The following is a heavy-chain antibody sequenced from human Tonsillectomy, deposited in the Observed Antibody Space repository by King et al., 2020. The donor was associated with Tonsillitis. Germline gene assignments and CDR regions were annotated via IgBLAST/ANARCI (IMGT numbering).Heavy chain of an antibody. CDR3: ARNAWTYHFHY. D-gene: IGHD1-7*01. V-gene: IGHV4-59*01. J-gene: IGHJ4*02. CDR1: GGSISTYY. Sequence: QLQESGPGLVKASETLSLTCTVSGGSISTYYWSWIRQPPGKGLEWIGYIYYSGSTNYNPSLKSRVTISVDTSKNQFSLKLTSVTAADTAVYYCARNAWTYHFHYWGQGAQVTVSS. CDR2: IYYSGST.